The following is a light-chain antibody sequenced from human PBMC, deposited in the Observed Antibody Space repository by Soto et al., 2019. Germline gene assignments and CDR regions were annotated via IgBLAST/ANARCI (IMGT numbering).Light chain of an antibody. CDR3: QEFASN. CDR1: QSMSNSN. J-gene: IGKJ4*01. CDR2: GAS. Sequence: EIVLTQSPGTLSLSPGERATLSCRASQSMSNSNLAWYQHKPGQAPRLLIYGASNRATGIPDRFSGSGSGTDFILTINRLEPEDFAVYYCQEFASNFGGGTKVDIK. V-gene: IGKV3-20*01.